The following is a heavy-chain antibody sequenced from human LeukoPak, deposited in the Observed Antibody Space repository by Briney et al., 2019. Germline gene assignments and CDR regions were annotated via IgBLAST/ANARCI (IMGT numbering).Heavy chain of an antibody. D-gene: IGHD6-13*01. J-gene: IGHJ4*02. Sequence: GGSLRLSCAASGFTFSSYGMHWVRQAPGKGLEWVAVISYDGSNKYYADSVKGRFTISRDNSKNTLYLQMNSLRAEDTAVYYCARDRSTWYMTLGFDYWGQGSLVTVSS. CDR1: GFTFSSYG. V-gene: IGHV3-30*03. CDR3: ARDRSTWYMTLGFDY. CDR2: ISYDGSNK.